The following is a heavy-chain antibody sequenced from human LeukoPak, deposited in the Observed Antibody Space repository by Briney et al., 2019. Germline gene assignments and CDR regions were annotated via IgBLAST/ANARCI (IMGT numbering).Heavy chain of an antibody. CDR2: ISSSSSYI. V-gene: IGHV3-21*01. CDR3: ARDCSSTSCYRGGFDP. D-gene: IGHD2-2*01. Sequence: GGSLRLSCAASGFTFSSYSMNWVRQVPGRGLEWVSSISSSSSYIYYADSVKGRFTISRDNAKNSLYLQMNSLRAEDTAVYYCARDCSSTSCYRGGFDPWGQGTLVTVSS. CDR1: GFTFSSYS. J-gene: IGHJ5*02.